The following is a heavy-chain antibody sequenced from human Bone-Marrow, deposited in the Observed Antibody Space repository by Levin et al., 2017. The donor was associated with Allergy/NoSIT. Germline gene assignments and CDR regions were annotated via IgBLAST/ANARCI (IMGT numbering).Heavy chain of an antibody. CDR3: SRDQFRRATIGARWFDP. V-gene: IGHV3-7*01. CDR1: GFTFSNSW. D-gene: IGHD5-24*01. Sequence: GGSLRLSCAASGFTFSNSWMSWVRQAPGKGLEWVANIKEDGSEKYYVDSVKGRFTISRDNAKNSLYVQMNSLRAEETAVYYCSRDQFRRATIGARWFDPWGQGTLVTVSS. CDR2: IKEDGSEK. J-gene: IGHJ5*02.